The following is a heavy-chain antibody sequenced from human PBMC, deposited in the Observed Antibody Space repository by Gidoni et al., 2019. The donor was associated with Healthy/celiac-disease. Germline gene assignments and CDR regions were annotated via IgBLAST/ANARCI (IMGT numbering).Heavy chain of an antibody. CDR3: AKDGSGQQWTVQGMDV. CDR1: GFTFRSYG. V-gene: IGHV3-30*18. Sequence: QVQLAESGGGGVQPGRSLRLSCPASGFTFRSYGMHWVRQAPGKGLEWVAVISYDGSNKYYADSVKGRFTISRDNSKNTLYLQMNSLRAEDTAVYYCAKDGSGQQWTVQGMDVWGQGTTVTVSS. D-gene: IGHD3-10*01. CDR2: ISYDGSNK. J-gene: IGHJ6*02.